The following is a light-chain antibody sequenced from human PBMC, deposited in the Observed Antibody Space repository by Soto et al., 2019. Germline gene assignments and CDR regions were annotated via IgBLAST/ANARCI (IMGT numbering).Light chain of an antibody. CDR1: SDINVGTYR. Sequence: QPVLTQPSSLSASPGASASLTCTLRSDINVGTYRIYWYQQKPGSPPQYLLRYKSDSDQQQGSGVPSRFSGFKDASANAAILLISWLQSEDEADYYCMIWHSNTWVFGGGTKVTVL. CDR3: MIWHSNTWV. J-gene: IGLJ3*02. V-gene: IGLV5-45*03. CDR2: YKSDSDQ.